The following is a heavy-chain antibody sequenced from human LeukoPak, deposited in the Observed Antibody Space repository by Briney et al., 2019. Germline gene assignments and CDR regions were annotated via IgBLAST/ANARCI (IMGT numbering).Heavy chain of an antibody. CDR1: GGSISSYY. V-gene: IGHV4-59*01. CDR2: IYYSGST. D-gene: IGHD5-24*01. CDR3: AVATMARHAFDI. J-gene: IGHJ3*02. Sequence: SETLSLTCTVSGGSISSYYWSWIRQPPGKGLEWIGYIYYSGSTNYNPSLKSRVTISVDTSKNQFFLKLSSVTAADTAVYYCAVATMARHAFDIWGQGTMVTVSS.